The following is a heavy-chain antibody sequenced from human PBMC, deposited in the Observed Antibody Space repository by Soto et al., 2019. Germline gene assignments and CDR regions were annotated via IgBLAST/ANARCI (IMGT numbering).Heavy chain of an antibody. CDR3: ARPFHSVSWTPFI. V-gene: IGHV1-18*01. CDR2: IRGDNGDT. Sequence: QVQLVQSGAEMRNSGASVKVSCKASGSTLITDGVSWVRQAPGQGLEWVGWIRGDNGDTNYAQKVQGRDTMTTDTSTNTAYMELRSLRSDDTAVYYCARPFHSVSWTPFIWGQGTMVFVSS. J-gene: IGHJ3*02. D-gene: IGHD6-13*01. CDR1: GSTLITDG.